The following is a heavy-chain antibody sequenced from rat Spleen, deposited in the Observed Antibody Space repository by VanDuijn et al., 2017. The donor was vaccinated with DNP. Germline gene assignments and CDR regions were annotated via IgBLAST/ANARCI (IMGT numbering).Heavy chain of an antibody. Sequence: EVQLVESGGGPVQPGRSLKLSCVASGFIFSNYWMTWIRQAPGRGLEWVASITNTGDNTYYSDSVKGRFTISRDNSKNTLYLEMNSLRSEDTAMYYCAADPTTRVSMDAWGQGASVTVSS. CDR1: GFIFSNYW. CDR2: ITNTGDNT. J-gene: IGHJ4*01. V-gene: IGHV5-31*01. CDR3: AADPTTRVSMDA. D-gene: IGHD1-4*01.